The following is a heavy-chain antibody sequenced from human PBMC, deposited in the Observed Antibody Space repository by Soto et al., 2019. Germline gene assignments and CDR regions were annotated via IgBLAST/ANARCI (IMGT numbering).Heavy chain of an antibody. Sequence: QVQLVQSGTEEKKPGASVKVSCKASGYSFSNKASGYTFTTNAMHWVRQAPGQGLEWMGWITAGNGKTKISQAFQDRVTSTSDTSTSTAYMEVTGLTSEDTAVYYCATYSSTWYGGLDFWGRGTLVTVSS. CDR3: ATYSSTWYGGLDF. CDR1: GYSFSNKASGYTFTTNA. D-gene: IGHD6-13*01. V-gene: IGHV1-3*05. J-gene: IGHJ4*02. CDR2: ITAGNGKT.